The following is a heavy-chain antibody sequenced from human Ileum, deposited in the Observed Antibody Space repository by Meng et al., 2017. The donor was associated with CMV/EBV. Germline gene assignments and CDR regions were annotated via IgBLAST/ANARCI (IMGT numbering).Heavy chain of an antibody. D-gene: IGHD1-1*01. V-gene: IGHV4-4*07. CDR2: IYAKANT. Sequence: QLRLQGAGGGRLKTSETLSPPSAVAAGSINNYDGYWIRQSAEKGLECIGRIYAKANTNYTPSIPSRVTMSVDTSKNPFSLKLSSVTAADTAVYYCARDRRSRWYKDWFAPWGQGTLVTVSS. CDR1: AGSINNYD. CDR3: ARDRRSRWYKDWFAP. J-gene: IGHJ5*02.